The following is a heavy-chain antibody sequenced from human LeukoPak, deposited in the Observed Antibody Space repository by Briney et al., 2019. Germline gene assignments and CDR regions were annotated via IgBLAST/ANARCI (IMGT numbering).Heavy chain of an antibody. Sequence: GGSLRLSCEASGFTFRSYAMTWVRQAPGKGLEWISGVNWNGGSTGYADSVKGRFTISRDNAKNSLYLQMNSLRAEDTALYYCVRDRCSSTSCHDSPNWFDPWGQGTLVTVSS. CDR1: GFTFRSYA. CDR3: VRDRCSSTSCHDSPNWFDP. D-gene: IGHD2-2*01. V-gene: IGHV3-20*04. J-gene: IGHJ5*02. CDR2: VNWNGGST.